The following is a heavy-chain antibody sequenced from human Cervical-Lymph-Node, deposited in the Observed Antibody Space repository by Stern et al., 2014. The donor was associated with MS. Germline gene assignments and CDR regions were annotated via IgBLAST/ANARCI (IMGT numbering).Heavy chain of an antibody. CDR3: ARQHCTSINCGKYYFDY. J-gene: IGHJ4*02. D-gene: IGHD2-2*01. CDR1: GDSITSNNW. Sequence: QLQLQESGPGLVKPSGTLSLTCAVSGDSITSNNWWSWVRQSPGKGLEWIGEIYHLGSTNYSPSLQSRVTISADKSKNQFSLKLNAVTAADTALYYCARQHCTSINCGKYYFDYWGQGFMVIVSS. CDR2: IYHLGST. V-gene: IGHV4-4*02.